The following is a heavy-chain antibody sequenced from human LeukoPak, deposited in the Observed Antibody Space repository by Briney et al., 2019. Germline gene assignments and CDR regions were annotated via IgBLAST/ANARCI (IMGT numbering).Heavy chain of an antibody. CDR2: ISAYNGNT. Sequence: ASVKVSCKASGYTFTSYGISRVRQAPGQGLEWMGWISAYNGNTNYAQKLQGRVTMTTDTSTSTAYMELRSLRSDDTAVYYCARGLDCSGGSCYVFDPWGQGTLVTVSS. D-gene: IGHD2-15*01. J-gene: IGHJ5*02. CDR3: ARGLDCSGGSCYVFDP. V-gene: IGHV1-18*01. CDR1: GYTFTSYG.